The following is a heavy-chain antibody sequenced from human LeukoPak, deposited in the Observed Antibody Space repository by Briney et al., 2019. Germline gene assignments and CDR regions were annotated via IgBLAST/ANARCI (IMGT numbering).Heavy chain of an antibody. CDR3: AKGHTYGLGESYLDF. CDR1: GYTFDDYA. D-gene: IGHD5-18*01. V-gene: IGHV3-9*01. CDR2: ISWSSGSI. J-gene: IGHJ4*02. Sequence: QPGRSLRLSCEASGYTFDDYAMHWVRQAPGKGLEWVSGISWSSGSIGYADSVKGRFSISRDNGKNSLYLQMDSLTTEDTALYYCAKGHTYGLGESYLDFWGQGTLVSVSS.